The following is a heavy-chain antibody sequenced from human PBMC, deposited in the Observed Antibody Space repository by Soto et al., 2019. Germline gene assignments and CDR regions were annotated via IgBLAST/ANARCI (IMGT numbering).Heavy chain of an antibody. D-gene: IGHD3-10*01. CDR2: LSPTGDTV. CDR3: VKETPNGSVDD. V-gene: IGHV3-9*01. CDR1: GFRFEQYV. Sequence: VQVVASGGGLVQPGRSLRLSCAVSGFRFEQYVMHWVRQAPGKGLECVSTLSPTGDTVAYADSVEGRFTVSRDNAKNSLYLQMNSVKGDDTAFYYGVKETPNGSVDDWRQGPLV. J-gene: IGHJ4*02.